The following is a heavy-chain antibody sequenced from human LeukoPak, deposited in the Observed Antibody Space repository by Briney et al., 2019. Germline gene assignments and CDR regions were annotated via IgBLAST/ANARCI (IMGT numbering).Heavy chain of an antibody. D-gene: IGHD6-19*01. Sequence: SETLSLTCTVSGGSISSSSYYWGWIRQPPGKGLEWIGSIYYSGSTYYNPSLKSRVTISVDTSKNQFSLKLSSVTAADTAVYYCARDSSGWYDDYWGQGTLVTVSS. CDR3: ARDSSGWYDDY. J-gene: IGHJ4*02. V-gene: IGHV4-39*02. CDR2: IYYSGST. CDR1: GGSISSSSYY.